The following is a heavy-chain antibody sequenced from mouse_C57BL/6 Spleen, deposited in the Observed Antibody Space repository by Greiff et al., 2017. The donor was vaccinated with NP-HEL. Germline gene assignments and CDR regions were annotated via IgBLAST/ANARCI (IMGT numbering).Heavy chain of an antibody. Sequence: VQLQQPGAELVRPGSSVKLSCKASGYTFTSYWMHWVKQRPIQGLEWIGNIDPSDSETHYNQKFKDKATLTVDKSSSTAYMQLSSLTSEDSAVYYCARGNYYGSLDYWGQGTTLTVSS. J-gene: IGHJ2*01. CDR1: GYTFTSYW. CDR2: IDPSDSET. V-gene: IGHV1-52*01. CDR3: ARGNYYGSLDY. D-gene: IGHD1-1*01.